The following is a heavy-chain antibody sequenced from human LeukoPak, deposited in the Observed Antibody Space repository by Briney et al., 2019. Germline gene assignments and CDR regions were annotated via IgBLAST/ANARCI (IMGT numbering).Heavy chain of an antibody. Sequence: ASVKVSCKASGYTFTGYYMHWVRQAPGQGLEWMGWINPNSGGTNYAQKFQGRVTMTRGTSISTAYMELSRLRSDDTAVYYCARVSRNSSGWLTPPYFDYWGQGTLVTVSS. CDR3: ARVSRNSSGWLTPPYFDY. CDR1: GYTFTGYY. CDR2: INPNSGGT. V-gene: IGHV1-2*02. D-gene: IGHD6-19*01. J-gene: IGHJ4*02.